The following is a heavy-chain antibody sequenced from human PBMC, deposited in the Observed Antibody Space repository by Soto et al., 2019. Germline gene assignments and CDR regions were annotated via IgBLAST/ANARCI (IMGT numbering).Heavy chain of an antibody. CDR1: GFTFSNYE. CDR2: IDSRGGTI. J-gene: IGHJ4*02. D-gene: IGHD1-26*01. V-gene: IGHV3-48*03. CDR3: ARGTLVGGIDY. Sequence: EVQLVESGGGLVQPGVSPRISCAASGFTFSNYEMHWVRQAPGKGLEWVSYIDSRGGTIHYSDSVKGRFTISRDNAKSALYLQMDTPAGDDTAVYYCARGTLVGGIDYWGKGTLVTVSS.